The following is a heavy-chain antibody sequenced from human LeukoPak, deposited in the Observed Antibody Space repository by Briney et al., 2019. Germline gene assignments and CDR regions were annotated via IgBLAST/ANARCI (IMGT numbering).Heavy chain of an antibody. Sequence: GASVKVSCKASGYTFTSYGISWVRQAPGQGLEWMGWISAYNGNTNYAQKLQGRVTMTTDTSTSTAYMELRSLRSDDTAVYYCARSIPFDYYGSGSYYTLGYWGQGTLVTVSS. CDR2: ISAYNGNT. V-gene: IGHV1-18*01. J-gene: IGHJ4*02. CDR3: ARSIPFDYYGSGSYYTLGY. D-gene: IGHD3-10*01. CDR1: GYTFTSYG.